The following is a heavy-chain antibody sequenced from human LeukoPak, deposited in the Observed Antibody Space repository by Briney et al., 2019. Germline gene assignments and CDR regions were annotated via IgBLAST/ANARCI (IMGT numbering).Heavy chain of an antibody. CDR1: GFTFSSYA. V-gene: IGHV4-34*01. Sequence: GSLRLSCAASGFTFSSYAMSWVRQAPGKGLEWIGEINHSGSTNYNPSLKSRVTISVDTSKNQFSLKLSSVTAADTAVYYCAREIGSGEYYFDYWGQGTLVTVSS. CDR3: AREIGSGEYYFDY. CDR2: INHSGST. D-gene: IGHD2-15*01. J-gene: IGHJ4*02.